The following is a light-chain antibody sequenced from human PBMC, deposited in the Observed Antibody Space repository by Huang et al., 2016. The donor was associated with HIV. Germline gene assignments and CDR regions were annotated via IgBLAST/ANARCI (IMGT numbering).Light chain of an antibody. V-gene: IGKV3-20*01. CDR3: QQYGSSPLA. Sequence: EIVLTQSPGTLSLSPGERATLSCRASQSVSSNYLAWYQQKPGQTPRLLIYGASSRATGIPDSFSGRGSGTDFTLTISRLEPEDFAVYYCQQYGSSPLAFGQGTKVEIK. J-gene: IGKJ1*01. CDR2: GAS. CDR1: QSVSSNY.